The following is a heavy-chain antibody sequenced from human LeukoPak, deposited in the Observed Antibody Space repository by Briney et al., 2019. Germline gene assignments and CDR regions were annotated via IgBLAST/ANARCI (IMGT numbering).Heavy chain of an antibody. V-gene: IGHV1-18*01. CDR1: GYTFTSYG. Sequence: GASVKVSCKASGYTFTSYGISWVRQAPGQGLEWMGWISAYNGNTNYAQKLQGRFTMTTDTSTSTAYMELRSLRSDDTAVYYCARGGEIVITTNYFDYWGQGTLVTVSS. CDR2: ISAYNGNT. J-gene: IGHJ4*02. D-gene: IGHD3-22*01. CDR3: ARGGEIVITTNYFDY.